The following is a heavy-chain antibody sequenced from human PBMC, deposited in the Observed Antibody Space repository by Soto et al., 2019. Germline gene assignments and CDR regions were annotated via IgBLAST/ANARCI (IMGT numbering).Heavy chain of an antibody. J-gene: IGHJ4*02. CDR2: MNPDIGHA. V-gene: IGHV1-8*01. CDR3: ARRPHCSGDICYYGLDN. D-gene: IGHD2-15*01. Sequence: ASVNVSCKASGYNITNPDMNWVRQAPGQGLEWMGWMNPDIGHAAYAQKFQGRVTLTTSTSTSTVYMEMRSLGSEDTAVYYCARRPHCSGDICYYGLDNWGEGNMVDIST. CDR1: GYNITNPD.